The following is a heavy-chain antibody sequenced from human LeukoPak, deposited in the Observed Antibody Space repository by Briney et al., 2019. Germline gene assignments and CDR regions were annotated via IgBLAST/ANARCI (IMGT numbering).Heavy chain of an antibody. J-gene: IGHJ6*03. V-gene: IGHV3-73*01. CDR3: TRVGGTTGTTGGHYYYYYYMDV. CDR2: IRSKANSYAT. D-gene: IGHD1-1*01. Sequence: PGGSLRLSCAASGFTFSGSAMRWVRQASGKGLEWVGRIRSKANSYATAYAASVKGRFTISRDDSKNTAYLQMNSLKTEDTAVYYCTRVGGTTGTTGGHYYYYYYMDVWGKGTTVTVSS. CDR1: GFTFSGSA.